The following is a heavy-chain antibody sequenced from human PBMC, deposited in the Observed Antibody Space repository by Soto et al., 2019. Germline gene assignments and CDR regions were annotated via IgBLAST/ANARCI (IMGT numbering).Heavy chain of an antibody. CDR3: ARDNALRYCTNGVCYSGRWFDP. V-gene: IGHV4-31*03. CDR2: IYYSGST. D-gene: IGHD2-8*01. J-gene: IGHJ5*02. CDR1: GGSISSGGYY. Sequence: SETLSLTCTVSGGSISSGGYYWSWIRQHPGKGLEWIGYIYYSGSTYYNSSLKSRVTISVDTSKNQFSLKLSSVTAADTAVYYCARDNALRYCTNGVCYSGRWFDPWGQGTLVTVSS.